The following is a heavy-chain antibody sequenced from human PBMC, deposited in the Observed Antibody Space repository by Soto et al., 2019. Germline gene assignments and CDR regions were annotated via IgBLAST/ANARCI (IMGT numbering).Heavy chain of an antibody. V-gene: IGHV4-39*02. D-gene: IGHD1-1*01. J-gene: IGHJ4*02. CDR3: AGSPTTNWKFDY. CDR2: VYYTGTT. Sequence: SETLSLTCTVSGGSISSGDYYWGWIRQPPGKGLEWIGSVYYTGTTYYNPSLKSRVTISVDTSENHFSLKLSSVTAADTAVYYCAGSPTTNWKFDYWGQGTLVTVSS. CDR1: GGSISSGDYY.